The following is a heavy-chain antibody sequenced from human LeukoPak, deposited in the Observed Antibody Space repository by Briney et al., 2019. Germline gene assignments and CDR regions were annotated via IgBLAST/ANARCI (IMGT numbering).Heavy chain of an antibody. D-gene: IGHD1-14*01. V-gene: IGHV3-11*01. J-gene: IGHJ3*02. CDR1: GFTFSDYY. CDR2: ISSSGSTI. Sequence: GGSLRLSCAASGFTFSDYYMSWIRQAPGKGLEWVSYISSSGSTIYYADSVKGRFTISRDNAKNSLYLQMNSLRAEDTAAYYCARDSEYDAFDIWGQGTMVTVSS. CDR3: ARDSEYDAFDI.